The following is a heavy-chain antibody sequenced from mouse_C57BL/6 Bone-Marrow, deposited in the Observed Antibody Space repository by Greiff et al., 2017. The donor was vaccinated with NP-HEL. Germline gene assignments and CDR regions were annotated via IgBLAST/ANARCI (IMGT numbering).Heavy chain of an antibody. J-gene: IGHJ2*01. V-gene: IGHV3-6*01. CDR1: GYSITSGYY. Sequence: ESGPGLVKPSQSLSLTCSVTGYSITSGYYWNWIRQFPGNKLEWMGYISYDGSNNYNPSLKNRISITRDTSKNQFFLKLNSVTTEDTATYYCARKGDLGYWGQGTTLTVSS. CDR3: ARKGDLGY. CDR2: ISYDGSN.